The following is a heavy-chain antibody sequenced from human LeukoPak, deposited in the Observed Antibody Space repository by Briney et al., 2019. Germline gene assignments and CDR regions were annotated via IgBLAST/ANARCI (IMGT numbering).Heavy chain of an antibody. V-gene: IGHV1-3*01. Sequence: ASVKVSCKASGYTFTSYAMHWLRQAPGQRLEWMGWINAGNGNTKYSQKFQGRVTITRDTSASTAYMELSSLRSEDTAVYYCARLGTTGTTRYYYGMDVWGQGTTVTVSS. CDR2: INAGNGNT. CDR1: GYTFTSYA. D-gene: IGHD1-1*01. CDR3: ARLGTTGTTRYYYGMDV. J-gene: IGHJ6*02.